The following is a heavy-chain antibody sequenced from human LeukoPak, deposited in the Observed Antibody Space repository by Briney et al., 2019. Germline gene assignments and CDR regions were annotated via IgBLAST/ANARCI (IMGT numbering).Heavy chain of an antibody. J-gene: IGHJ4*02. Sequence: ASVKVSCKASGYTFTGYYMHWVRQAPGQGLEWMGWINPNSGGTNYAQKFQGRVTMTRDTSISTAYMELSRLRSDDTAVYYCARGGGGDVEMATTNFDYWGQGTLVTVSS. CDR1: GYTFTGYY. CDR2: INPNSGGT. CDR3: ARGGGGDVEMATTNFDY. V-gene: IGHV1-2*02. D-gene: IGHD5-24*01.